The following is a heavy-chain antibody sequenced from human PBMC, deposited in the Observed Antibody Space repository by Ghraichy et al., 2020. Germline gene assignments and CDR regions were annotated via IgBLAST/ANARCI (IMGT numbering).Heavy chain of an antibody. V-gene: IGHV1-18*01. CDR1: GYTFTSYG. J-gene: IGHJ4*02. Sequence: ASVKVSCKASGYTFTSYGISWVRQAPGQGLEWMGWISAYNGNTNYAQKLQGRVTMTTDTSTSTAYMELRSLRSDDTAVYYCARDRPVHYDFWSGPPTADYWGQGTLVTVSS. CDR3: ARDRPVHYDFWSGPPTADY. CDR2: ISAYNGNT. D-gene: IGHD3-3*01.